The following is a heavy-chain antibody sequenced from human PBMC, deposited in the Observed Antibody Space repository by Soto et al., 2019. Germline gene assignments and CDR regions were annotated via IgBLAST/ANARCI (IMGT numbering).Heavy chain of an antibody. D-gene: IGHD2-15*01. Sequence: VQLVETGGDLIQPGGSLRLSCAASGFTVSGTYMAWARQAPGKGLQWVSVIYSGGAMYYADSVKGRFTMSIDNDRNSLYLEMNSLRDEDTAVYYCARDRCYDGTCYSASDSWGQGTLVTVSS. CDR2: IYSGGAM. CDR3: ARDRCYDGTCYSASDS. CDR1: GFTVSGTY. J-gene: IGHJ5*01. V-gene: IGHV3-53*02.